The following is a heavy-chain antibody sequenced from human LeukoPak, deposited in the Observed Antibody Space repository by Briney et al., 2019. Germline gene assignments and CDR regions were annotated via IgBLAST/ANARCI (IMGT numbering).Heavy chain of an antibody. J-gene: IGHJ4*02. D-gene: IGHD2-2*01. V-gene: IGHV4-31*03. CDR1: GGSISSGGYY. CDR2: IYYSGST. Sequence: PSETLSLTCTVSGGSISSGGYYWSWIRQHPGKGLEWIGYIYYSGSTYCNPSLKSRVTISVDTSKNQFSLKLSSVTAADTAVYYCARRPRIYCSSTSCYAREYGDFDYWGQGTLVTVSS. CDR3: ARRPRIYCSSTSCYAREYGDFDY.